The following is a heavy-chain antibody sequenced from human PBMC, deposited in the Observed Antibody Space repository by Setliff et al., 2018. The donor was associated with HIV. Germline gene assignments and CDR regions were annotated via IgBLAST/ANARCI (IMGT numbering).Heavy chain of an antibody. CDR1: GDSVSSNSAA. Sequence: QTLSLTCAITGDSVSSNSAAWNWIRQSPLRGLEWLGRTYYRSKWHNDYAVFLKSRITINPDTAKNQFSLQLKSVTPEDTAVYYCARGGDWDDNYYMDVWGKGTTVTVSS. CDR2: TYYRSKWHN. D-gene: IGHD1-1*01. V-gene: IGHV6-1*01. J-gene: IGHJ6*03. CDR3: ARGGDWDDNYYMDV.